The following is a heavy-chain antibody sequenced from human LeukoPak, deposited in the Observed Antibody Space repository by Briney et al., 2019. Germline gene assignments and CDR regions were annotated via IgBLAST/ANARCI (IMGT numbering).Heavy chain of an antibody. J-gene: IGHJ4*02. V-gene: IGHV3-23*01. D-gene: IGHD3-22*01. CDR1: GFNFRTYG. CDR3: AKDSISVSGNYLLGGTFDF. Sequence: GGSLRLSCEASGFNFRTYGMSWVRQAPGKGLEWVSFISGFGGATDYADSVKGRFTISRDNSKNIVYLQMSSLRAEDTAVYYCAKDSISVSGNYLLGGTFDFWGQGTLVAVSS. CDR2: ISGFGGAT.